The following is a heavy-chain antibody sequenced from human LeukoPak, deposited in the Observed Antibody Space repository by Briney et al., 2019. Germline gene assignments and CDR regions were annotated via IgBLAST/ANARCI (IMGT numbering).Heavy chain of an antibody. V-gene: IGHV3-21*01. D-gene: IGHD2-8*01. Sequence: TGGSLRLSCAASGFTVSSYSMNWVRQAPGKGLEWVSSISSSSSYIYYADSVKGRFTISRDNAKNSLYLQMNSLRAEDTAVYYCARVVPDIVHGYYFDYWGQETLVTVSS. CDR2: ISSSSSYI. CDR3: ARVVPDIVHGYYFDY. J-gene: IGHJ4*02. CDR1: GFTVSSYS.